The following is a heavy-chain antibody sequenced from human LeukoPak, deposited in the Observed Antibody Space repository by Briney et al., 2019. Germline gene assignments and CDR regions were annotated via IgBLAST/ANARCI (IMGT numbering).Heavy chain of an antibody. CDR3: AREVVVTTNYYYYYGMDV. D-gene: IGHD3-22*01. V-gene: IGHV1-2*02. J-gene: IGHJ6*02. CDR1: GYTFTSYY. Sequence: ASVKVSCKASGYTFTSYYVYWVRQAPGQGLEWMGWINPNSGGTNYAQKFQGRVTMTRDTSISTAYMELSRLRSDDTAVYYCAREVVVTTNYYYYYGMDVWGQGTTVTVSS. CDR2: INPNSGGT.